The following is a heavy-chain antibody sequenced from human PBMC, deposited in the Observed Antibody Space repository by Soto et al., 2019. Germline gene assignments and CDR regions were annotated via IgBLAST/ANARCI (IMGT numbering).Heavy chain of an antibody. CDR3: AKDRDSAAAGTWYYYYGMDV. D-gene: IGHD6-13*01. CDR2: IYSGDST. V-gene: IGHV3-53*05. Sequence: GGSLGLSCAASGVTVYNNYMGGVRQAPGKGLEWVSLIYSGDSTYYADSVKGRFTISRDNSKNTLYLQMNSLRAEDTAVYYCAKDRDSAAAGTWYYYYGMDVWGQGTTVTVSS. CDR1: GVTVYNNY. J-gene: IGHJ6*02.